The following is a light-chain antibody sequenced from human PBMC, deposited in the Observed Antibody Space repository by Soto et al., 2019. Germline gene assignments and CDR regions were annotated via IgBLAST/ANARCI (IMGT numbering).Light chain of an antibody. CDR3: AAWDDRPNGYV. CDR1: SSNIGSNT. CDR2: SNN. V-gene: IGLV1-44*01. Sequence: QSVLTQPPSASGTPGQRVTISCSGSSSNIGSNTVSWYQQLPGTAPKLLIYSNNKRPSGVPDRLSGSKSGTSASLAISGLQSEDEADYYCAAWDDRPNGYVFGNGTKGTV. J-gene: IGLJ1*01.